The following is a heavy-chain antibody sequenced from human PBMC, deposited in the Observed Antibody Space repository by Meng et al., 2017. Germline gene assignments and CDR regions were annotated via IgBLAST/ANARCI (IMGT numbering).Heavy chain of an antibody. CDR3: ARRGDSSGYYYTYSGYWYFDL. J-gene: IGHJ2*01. Sequence: GSLRLSCTVSGGSISSYYWSWIRQPPGKGLEWIGYIYYSGSTNYNPSLNSRVTISVDTSKNQFSLKMSSVTAAETAVYYCARRGDSSGYYYTYSGYWYFDLWGRGTLVTVSS. V-gene: IGHV4-59*01. D-gene: IGHD3-22*01. CDR1: GGSISSYY. CDR2: IYYSGST.